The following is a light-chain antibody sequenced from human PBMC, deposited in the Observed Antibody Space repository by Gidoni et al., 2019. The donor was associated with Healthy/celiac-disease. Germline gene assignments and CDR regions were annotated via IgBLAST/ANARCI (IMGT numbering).Light chain of an antibody. J-gene: IGKJ1*01. CDR2: GAS. CDR1: QSVRSN. CDR3: QQYNNWPRT. Sequence: DIVMTQSPATLSVSPGERATLSCRASQSVRSNLAWYQQKPGQAPRLLIFGASTRATGIPARFSGSGSGTEFTLTISSLQSEDFAVYCCQQYNNWPRTFXQXTKVEIK. V-gene: IGKV3-15*01.